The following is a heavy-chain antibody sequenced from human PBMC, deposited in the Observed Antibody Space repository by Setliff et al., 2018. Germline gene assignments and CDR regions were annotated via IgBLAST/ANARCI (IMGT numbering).Heavy chain of an antibody. Sequence: ASVKVSCKASGYTFTSYGISWVRQAPGQGLEWMGWISAYNGNTNYAQKLQGRVTMTTDTSTGTAYMELRALNYDDTAVYYCTRGRGPRVVVAVPLDFWGQGTLVTVSS. CDR1: GYTFTSYG. D-gene: IGHD2-15*01. CDR3: TRGRGPRVVVAVPLDF. CDR2: ISAYNGNT. V-gene: IGHV1-18*01. J-gene: IGHJ4*02.